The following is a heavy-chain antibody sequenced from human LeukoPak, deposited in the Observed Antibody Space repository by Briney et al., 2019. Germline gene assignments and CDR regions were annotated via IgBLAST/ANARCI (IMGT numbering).Heavy chain of an antibody. CDR3: ARDLSEYQLLTGFDY. Sequence: SVKVSCKASGYTFTGYYMHWVRQAPGQGLEWMGGIIPIFGTANYAQKFQGRVTITTDESTSTAYMELSSLRSEDTAVYYCARDLSEYQLLTGFDYWGQGTLVTVSS. D-gene: IGHD2-2*01. CDR1: GYTFTGYY. J-gene: IGHJ4*02. CDR2: IIPIFGTA. V-gene: IGHV1-69*05.